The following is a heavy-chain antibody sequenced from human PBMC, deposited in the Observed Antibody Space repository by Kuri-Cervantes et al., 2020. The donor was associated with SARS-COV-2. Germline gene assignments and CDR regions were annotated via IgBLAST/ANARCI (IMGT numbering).Heavy chain of an antibody. CDR2: IYTSGST. V-gene: IGHV4-59*10. CDR1: GFTFSSYS. D-gene: IGHD3-3*01. J-gene: IGHJ4*02. Sequence: GSLRLSCAASGFTFSSYSMNWVRQAPGKGLEWIGRIYTSGSTNYNPSLKSRVTMSVDTSKNQFSLKLSSVTAADTAVYYCARLDQYDFWSGYYFDYWGQGTLVTVSS. CDR3: ARLDQYDFWSGYYFDY.